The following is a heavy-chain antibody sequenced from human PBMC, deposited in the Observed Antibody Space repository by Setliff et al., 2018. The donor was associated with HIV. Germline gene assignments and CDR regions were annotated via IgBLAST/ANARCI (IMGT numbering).Heavy chain of an antibody. V-gene: IGHV4-38-2*01. CDR3: ARQGAGYYYDSSEYYTGNGFDF. Sequence: SETLSLTCAVSGYSIRDNFFWGWVRQPPGKGLEWIGSIFYTGTTYYNPSLKSRVTLSLDTSKNQFSLELTSVTAADTAVYYCARQGAGYYYDSSEYYTGNGFDFWGQGTLVTVSS. CDR1: GYSIRDNFF. D-gene: IGHD3-22*01. CDR2: IFYTGTT. J-gene: IGHJ3*01.